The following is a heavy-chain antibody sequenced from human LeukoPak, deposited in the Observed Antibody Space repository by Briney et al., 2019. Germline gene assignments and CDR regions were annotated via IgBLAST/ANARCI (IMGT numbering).Heavy chain of an antibody. CDR3: GGLKLGFDP. V-gene: IGHV5-10-1*01. D-gene: IGHD2-8*01. CDR1: GYRFNTYW. J-gene: IGHJ5*02. CDR2: IDPSDSYT. Sequence: PGESLKISCKGSGYRFNTYWISLGRQMPGKGLEWMGRIDPSDSYTNYSPSFQGHVTISADKSISTAYLQWSSLKASDTAMYYCGGLKLGFDPRGQGTLVTVSS.